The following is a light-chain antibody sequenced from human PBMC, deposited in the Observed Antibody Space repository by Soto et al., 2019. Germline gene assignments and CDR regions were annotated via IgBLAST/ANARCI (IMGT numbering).Light chain of an antibody. V-gene: IGKV3-20*01. J-gene: IGKJ1*01. CDR3: HQYGSSPRT. CDR2: GAS. CDR1: QSVSSNF. Sequence: EIVLTQSPGTLSLSPGDRATLSCRASQSVSSNFLAWYQQKPGQAPRLLIYGASIRATGIPDRFSGSGSGTDFTLTSRRLEPEDCAMYFCHQYGSSPRTFGQGTKVEIK.